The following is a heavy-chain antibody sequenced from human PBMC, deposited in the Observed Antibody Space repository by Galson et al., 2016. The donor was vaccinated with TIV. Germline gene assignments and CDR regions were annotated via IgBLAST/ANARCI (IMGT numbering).Heavy chain of an antibody. CDR1: GGTFSSYV. V-gene: IGHV1-69*01. Sequence: SGAEVKKPGESLKTSCKASGGTFSSYVIKWVRQAPGQGLEWMGEIIPMFGTANYAQKFQGRVTITADESTSTAYMELSSLRSEDTAVYYCAKDQNTALATNYSYYGLDVWGQGTTVIVAS. CDR2: IIPMFGTA. D-gene: IGHD1-26*01. J-gene: IGHJ6*02. CDR3: AKDQNTALATNYSYYGLDV.